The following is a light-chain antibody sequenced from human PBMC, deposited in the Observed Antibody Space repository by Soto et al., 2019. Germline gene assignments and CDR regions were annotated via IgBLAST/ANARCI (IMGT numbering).Light chain of an antibody. CDR3: QVWDSYTVV. Sequence: SYELTQPLSVSVALGQTARITCGGNNIGSKNVHWYQQKPGQAPVLVMYRNYNRPSGIPERFSGSNSGNTATLTISRAQAGDEADYYCQVWDSYTVVFGGGTKVTVL. V-gene: IGLV3-9*01. CDR2: RNY. CDR1: NIGSKN. J-gene: IGLJ2*01.